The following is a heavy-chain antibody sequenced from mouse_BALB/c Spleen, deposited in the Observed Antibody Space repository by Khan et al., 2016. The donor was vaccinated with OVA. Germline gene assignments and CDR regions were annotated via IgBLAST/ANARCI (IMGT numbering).Heavy chain of an antibody. CDR1: GYTFTSYW. CDR3: ARGGDDAGIFDA. V-gene: IGHV1-7*01. CDR2: INPSTGYT. Sequence: QVQLKESGAELAKPGASVKMSCKASGYTFTSYWMHWVKQRPGQGLEWIGYINPSTGYTEYNQKFKDKATLTADKSSSTAYMQLSSLTSEDSAVXYCARGGDDAGIFDAWGQGTTLTASS. J-gene: IGHJ2*01. D-gene: IGHD2-3*01.